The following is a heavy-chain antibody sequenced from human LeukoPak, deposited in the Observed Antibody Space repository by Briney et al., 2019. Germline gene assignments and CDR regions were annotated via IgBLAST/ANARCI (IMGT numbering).Heavy chain of an antibody. Sequence: PSETLSLTCAVYGGSLSGFYWSWIRQSPEKGLEWLGDINHSGTRFSNPGTTNNNPSLKGRVTISADTSKNQFSLTLASVTAADTAVYYCARGGGRYCSDISCRYLQFWGQGTLVTVSS. V-gene: IGHV4-34*01. D-gene: IGHD2-2*01. CDR3: ARGGGRYCSDISCRYLQF. J-gene: IGHJ1*01. CDR2: INHSGTRFSNPGTT. CDR1: GGSLSGFY.